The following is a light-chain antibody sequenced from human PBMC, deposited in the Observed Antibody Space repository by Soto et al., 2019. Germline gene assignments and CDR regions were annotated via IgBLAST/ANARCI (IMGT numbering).Light chain of an antibody. CDR3: QQSDSTLSIP. CDR1: ESISRH. CDR2: AAS. Sequence: DIQMTQSPSSLSASVGDRVTITCRASESISRHLNWYQQKPGKAPKLLIYAASSLQNGVPSRFSGGGSGTDFSLTISNLQPEDFATYYCQQSDSTLSIPCGQGTRLEIK. J-gene: IGKJ5*01. V-gene: IGKV1-39*01.